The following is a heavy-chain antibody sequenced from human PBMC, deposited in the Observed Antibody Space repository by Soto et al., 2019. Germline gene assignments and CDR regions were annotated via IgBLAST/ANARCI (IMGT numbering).Heavy chain of an antibody. CDR3: ARNRNPGSEQWLVLVYFQH. V-gene: IGHV3-30*03. D-gene: IGHD6-19*01. CDR2: ISYDGSNK. CDR1: GFTFSSYG. Sequence: GGSLRLSCAASGFTFSSYGMHWVRQAPGKGLEWVAVISYDGSNKYYADSVKGRFTISRDNSKNTLYLQMNSLRAEDTAVYYCARNRNPGSEQWLVLVYFQHWGQGTLVTVSS. J-gene: IGHJ1*01.